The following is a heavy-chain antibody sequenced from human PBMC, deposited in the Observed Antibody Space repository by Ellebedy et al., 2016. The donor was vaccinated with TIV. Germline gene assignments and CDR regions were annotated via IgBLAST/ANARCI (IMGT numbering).Heavy chain of an antibody. D-gene: IGHD6-19*01. V-gene: IGHV3-66*01. CDR2: IYSGGST. CDR1: GFIVSTNY. J-gene: IGHJ4*02. Sequence: GGSLRLSCAASGFIVSTNYMSWVRQAPGKGLEWVSLIYSGGSTYYADSVKGRFSVSRDNANNTMYLQMNSLRAEDTAIYYCARRYTSGWAPFHYWGQGTLVTVSS. CDR3: ARRYTSGWAPFHY.